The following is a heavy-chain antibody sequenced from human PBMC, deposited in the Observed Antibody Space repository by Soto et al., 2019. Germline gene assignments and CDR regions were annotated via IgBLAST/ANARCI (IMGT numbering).Heavy chain of an antibody. V-gene: IGHV1-69*13. D-gene: IGHD6-6*01. CDR2: IIPIFGTA. Sequence: SVKVSCKASGGTVSSYAISWVRQAPGQGLEWMGGIIPIFGTANYAQKFQGRVTITADESTSTAYMELSSLRSEDTAVYYCARDRRLGSSSFDYWGQGTLVTVSS. J-gene: IGHJ4*02. CDR3: ARDRRLGSSSFDY. CDR1: GGTVSSYA.